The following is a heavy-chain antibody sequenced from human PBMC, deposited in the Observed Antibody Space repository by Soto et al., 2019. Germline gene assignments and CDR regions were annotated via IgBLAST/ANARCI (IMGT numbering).Heavy chain of an antibody. J-gene: IGHJ4*02. CDR1: GFTVSSNY. CDR2: INSIGGT. V-gene: IGHV3-53*01. D-gene: IGHD3-22*01. CDR3: ARYDYDSSGYPLDY. Sequence: GSLRLSCAASGFTVSSNYMSWVRLAPGKGLEWVAVINSIGGTYYADSVKGRFTISRDNFKNTLYLQMNSLRAEDTAVYYCARYDYDSSGYPLDYWGQGTLVTVSS.